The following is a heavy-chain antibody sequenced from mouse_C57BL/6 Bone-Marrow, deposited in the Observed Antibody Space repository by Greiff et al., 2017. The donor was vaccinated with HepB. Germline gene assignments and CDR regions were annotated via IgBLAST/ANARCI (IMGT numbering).Heavy chain of an antibody. CDR3: AIFLNYYGSSYAMDY. V-gene: IGHV1-74*01. CDR2: SHPSDSDT. D-gene: IGHD1-1*01. Sequence: VQLQQPGAELVKPGASVKVSCKASGYTFTSYWMHWVKQRPGQGLEWIGRSHPSDSDTNYNQKFKGQATLTVDKSSSTAYMQLSILTSEDSAVYCSAIFLNYYGSSYAMDYWGQGTSVTVSS. CDR1: GYTFTSYW. J-gene: IGHJ4*01.